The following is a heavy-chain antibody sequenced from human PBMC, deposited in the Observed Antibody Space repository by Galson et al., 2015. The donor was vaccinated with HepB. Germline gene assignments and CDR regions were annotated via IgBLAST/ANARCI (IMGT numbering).Heavy chain of an antibody. Sequence: QSGAEVKKPGESLRISCKGSGYSFTSYWISWVRQMPGKGLEWMGRIDPSDSYTNYSPSFQGHVTISADKSISTAYLQWSSLKASDTAMYYCASLWFGELFGYYGMDVWGQGTTVTVSS. CDR3: ASLWFGELFGYYGMDV. J-gene: IGHJ6*02. V-gene: IGHV5-10-1*01. D-gene: IGHD3-10*01. CDR2: IDPSDSYT. CDR1: GYSFTSYW.